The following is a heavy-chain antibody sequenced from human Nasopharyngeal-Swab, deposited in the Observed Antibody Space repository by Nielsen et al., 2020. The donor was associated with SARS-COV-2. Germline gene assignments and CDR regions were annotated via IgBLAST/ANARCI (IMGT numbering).Heavy chain of an antibody. CDR3: ARGTTVTYCDY. D-gene: IGHD4-17*01. V-gene: IGHV3-30*04. CDR2: ISYDGSNK. Sequence: GESLKISCAASGFTFSSYAMHWVRQAPGEGLEWVAVISYDGSNKYYADSVKGRFTISRDNSKNTLYLQMNSLRAEDTAVYYCARGTTVTYCDYWGQGTLVTVSS. CDR1: GFTFSSYA. J-gene: IGHJ4*02.